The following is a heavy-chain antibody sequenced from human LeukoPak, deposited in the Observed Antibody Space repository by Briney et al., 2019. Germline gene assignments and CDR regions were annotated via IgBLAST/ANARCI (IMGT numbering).Heavy chain of an antibody. D-gene: IGHD2-15*01. CDR3: TRVWVGYCSGGSCYFDY. CDR2: ISSKAYGGTT. Sequence: HPGGSLRLSCTASGFTFGDYAMSWVRQAPGKGLEWVGFISSKAYGGTTEYAASVKGSFTISRDDSKSIAYLQMNSLKAEDTAVYYCTRVWVGYCSGGSCYFDYWGQGTLVTVSS. J-gene: IGHJ4*02. CDR1: GFTFGDYA. V-gene: IGHV3-49*04.